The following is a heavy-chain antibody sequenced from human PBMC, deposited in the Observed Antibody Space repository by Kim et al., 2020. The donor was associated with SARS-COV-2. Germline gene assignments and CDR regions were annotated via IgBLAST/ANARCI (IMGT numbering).Heavy chain of an antibody. Sequence: GGSLRLSCAASGFTFSSYAMSWVRQAPGKGLEWVSAISGSGGSTYYADSVKGRFTISRDNSKNTLYLQMNSLRAEDTAVYYCAKDRRRAAAGQAGGYYFDYWGQGTLVTVSS. CDR1: GFTFSSYA. V-gene: IGHV3-23*01. CDR2: ISGSGGST. J-gene: IGHJ4*02. D-gene: IGHD6-13*01. CDR3: AKDRRRAAAGQAGGYYFDY.